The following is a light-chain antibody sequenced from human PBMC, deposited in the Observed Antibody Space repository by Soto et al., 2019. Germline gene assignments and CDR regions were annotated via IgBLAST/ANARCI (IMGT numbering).Light chain of an antibody. J-gene: IGKJ4*01. V-gene: IGKV3-15*01. CDR3: QQYNQWPLT. CDR2: GAA. CDR1: QSVTSD. Sequence: ETVMTQSTVTLSVSPGQRVTLSCRASQSVTSDLAWYQQRPGQAPRLLIYGAATRATGIPARFSGSGSGTEFTLTISSLQSEDFALYYCQQYNQWPLTFGGGTKVEIK.